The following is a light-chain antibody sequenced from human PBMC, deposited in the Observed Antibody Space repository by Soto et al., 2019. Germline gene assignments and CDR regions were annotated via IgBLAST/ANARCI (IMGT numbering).Light chain of an antibody. CDR1: SSDVGSYNL. J-gene: IGLJ2*01. V-gene: IGLV2-23*01. CDR2: EGS. Sequence: QPVLTQPASVSGSPGQSITISRTGTSSDVGSYNLVSWYQQHPGKAPKLMIYEGSKRPSGVSNRFSGSKSGNTASLTISGLQAEDEADYYCCSYAGSSTYVVFGGGTKVTVL. CDR3: CSYAGSSTYVV.